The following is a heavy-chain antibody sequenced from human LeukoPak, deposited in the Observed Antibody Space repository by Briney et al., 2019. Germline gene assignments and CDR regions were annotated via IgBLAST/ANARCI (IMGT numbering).Heavy chain of an antibody. Sequence: GGSLRLSCAASGFTFSSYAMSWVRQAPGKGREWVSAISGSGGSKYYAASAKGRFTISRDNSKNTLYLQMNSLRAEDTAVYYCAKGPPNYDILTGYDYWGQGTLVTVSS. D-gene: IGHD3-9*01. CDR2: ISGSGGSK. V-gene: IGHV3-23*01. CDR1: GFTFSSYA. J-gene: IGHJ4*02. CDR3: AKGPPNYDILTGYDY.